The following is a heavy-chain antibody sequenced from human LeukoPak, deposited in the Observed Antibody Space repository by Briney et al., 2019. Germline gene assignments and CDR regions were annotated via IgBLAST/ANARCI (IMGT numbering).Heavy chain of an antibody. Sequence: GGSLRLSCAASGFTFSSYGMSWVRQAPGKGLEWVSAISGSGGSTYYADSVKGRFTISRDNSKNTLYLQMNSLRAEDTALYYCAKGGPILTGYYLLDYWGQGTLVTVSS. J-gene: IGHJ4*02. V-gene: IGHV3-23*01. CDR2: ISGSGGST. CDR3: AKGGPILTGYYLLDY. CDR1: GFTFSSYG. D-gene: IGHD3-9*01.